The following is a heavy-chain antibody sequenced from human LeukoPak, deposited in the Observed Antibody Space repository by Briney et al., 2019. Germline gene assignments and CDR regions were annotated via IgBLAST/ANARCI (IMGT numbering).Heavy chain of an antibody. Sequence: NPSETPSLTCTVSGGSISSGGYYWSWIRQPPGKGLEWIGCIYHSGSTYYNPSLKCRVTISVDRSKNQFSLKLSSVTAADTAVFYCARDSYSSSSNDYWGQGTLVTVSS. CDR3: ARDSYSSSSNDY. CDR2: IYHSGST. D-gene: IGHD6-6*01. V-gene: IGHV4-30-2*01. CDR1: GGSISSGGYY. J-gene: IGHJ4*02.